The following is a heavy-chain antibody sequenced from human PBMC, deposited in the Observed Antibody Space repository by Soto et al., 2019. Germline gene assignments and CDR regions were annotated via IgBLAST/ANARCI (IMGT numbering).Heavy chain of an antibody. CDR2: ISSSSSYI. CDR3: ARSAGGYCSGGSCYSPDY. CDR1: GFTFSSYS. V-gene: IGHV3-21*01. Sequence: GGSLRLSCAASGFTFSSYSMNWVRQAPGKGLEWVSSISSSSSYIYYADSVKGRFTISRDNAKNSLYLQMNSLRAEDTAVYYCARSAGGYCSGGSCYSPDYWGQGTLVTVSS. D-gene: IGHD2-15*01. J-gene: IGHJ4*02.